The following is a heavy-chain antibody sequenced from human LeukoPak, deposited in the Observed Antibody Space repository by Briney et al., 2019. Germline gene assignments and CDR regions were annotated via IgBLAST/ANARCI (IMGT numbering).Heavy chain of an antibody. CDR2: ISSSSSYI. Sequence: GGSLRLSCAASGFTFSSYSMNWVRQAPGKGLEWVSSISSSSSYIYYADSVKGRFTISRDNAKNSLYLQMNSLRAEDTAVYYCAKSFQLAPHFDYWGQGTLVTVSS. V-gene: IGHV3-21*01. CDR1: GFTFSSYS. D-gene: IGHD2-2*01. CDR3: AKSFQLAPHFDY. J-gene: IGHJ4*02.